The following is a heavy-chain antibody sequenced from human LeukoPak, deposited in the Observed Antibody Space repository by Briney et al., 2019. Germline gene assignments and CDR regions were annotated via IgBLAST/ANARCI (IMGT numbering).Heavy chain of an antibody. CDR1: GFTFSSYS. V-gene: IGHV3-21*01. J-gene: IGHJ4*02. Sequence: GGSLRLSCAASGFTFSSYSMNWVRQAPGKGLEWVSSISSSSSYIYYAGSVKGRFTISRDNAKNSLYLQMNSLRAEDTAVYYCARDHAGDYWGQGTLVTVSS. CDR2: ISSSSSYI. CDR3: ARDHAGDY.